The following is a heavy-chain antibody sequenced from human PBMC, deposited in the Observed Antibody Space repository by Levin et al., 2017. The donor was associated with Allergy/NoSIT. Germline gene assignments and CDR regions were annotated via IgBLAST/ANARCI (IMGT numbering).Heavy chain of an antibody. CDR1: GYSFPTYW. CDR2: IYPGDSDT. V-gene: IGHV5-51*01. CDR3: ARSSGYYSDAFDI. Sequence: PGGSLRLSCKGSGYSFPTYWIGWVRQMPGKGLEWMGIIYPGDSDTRYSPSFQGQVTISADKSSTIAYLQWSSLKASDTAMYYCARSSGYYSDAFDIWGQGTMVTVSS. D-gene: IGHD3-22*01. J-gene: IGHJ3*02.